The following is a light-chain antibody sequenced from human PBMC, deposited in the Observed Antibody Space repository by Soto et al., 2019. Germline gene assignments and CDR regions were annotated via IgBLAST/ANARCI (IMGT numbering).Light chain of an antibody. CDR1: NSNIGTYA. CDR3: AVWDEIVSAPV. Sequence: QSVLTQPPSVSGAPRQRVTISCSGSNSNIGTYAVTGYQQLPGKPPKLLICYNDLLASGVSPPFSGSKSGASASLAISGLQSEEEADEYYAVWDEIVSAPVFGGGTKVTVL. CDR2: YND. J-gene: IGLJ3*02. V-gene: IGLV1-36*01.